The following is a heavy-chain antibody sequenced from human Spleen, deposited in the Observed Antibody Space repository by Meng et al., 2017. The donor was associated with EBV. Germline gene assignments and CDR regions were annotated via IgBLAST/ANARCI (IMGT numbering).Heavy chain of an antibody. V-gene: IGHV4-39*07. CDR3: ARVEMATIGY. D-gene: IGHD5-24*01. Sequence: LQRRESGPGLVKPSEPLSLPCTVSGCSISSSSYYWGWIRQPPGKGLEWIGSIYYSGSTYYNPSLKSRVTISVDTSKNQFSLKLSSVTAADTAVYYCARVEMATIGYWGQGTLVTVSS. J-gene: IGHJ4*02. CDR1: GCSISSSSYY. CDR2: IYYSGST.